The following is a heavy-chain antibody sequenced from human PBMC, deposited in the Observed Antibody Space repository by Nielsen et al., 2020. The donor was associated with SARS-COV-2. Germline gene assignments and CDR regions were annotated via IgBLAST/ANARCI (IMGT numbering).Heavy chain of an antibody. V-gene: IGHV4-28*05. CDR2: IYYSGSI. Sequence: SETLSLTCAVSGYSISSSNWWGWIRQPPGKGLEWIGYIYYSGSIYYNPSLKSRVTMSVDTSKNQFSLKLSSVTAVDTAVYYCARASHNRWELLNFDYWGQGTLVTASS. CDR3: ARASHNRWELLNFDY. CDR1: GYSISSSNW. J-gene: IGHJ4*02. D-gene: IGHD1-26*01.